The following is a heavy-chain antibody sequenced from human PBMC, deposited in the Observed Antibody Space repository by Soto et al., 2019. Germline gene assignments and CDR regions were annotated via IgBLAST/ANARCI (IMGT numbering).Heavy chain of an antibody. CDR2: IFYSGST. CDR1: GGSISDNY. D-gene: IGHD2-8*01. CDR3: ARIDPPLMLAWFDP. J-gene: IGHJ5*02. Sequence: PSETLPLTCTLSGGSISDNYWSWIRQPPGKGLEWIGYIFYSGSTNYNPSLESRVTMSIDTPKNQFSLRLNSVTAADTAVYYCARIDPPLMLAWFDPWGQGTLVTVSS. V-gene: IGHV4-59*01.